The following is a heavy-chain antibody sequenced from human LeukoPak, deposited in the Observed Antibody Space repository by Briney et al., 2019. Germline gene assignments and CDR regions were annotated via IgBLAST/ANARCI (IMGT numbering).Heavy chain of an antibody. D-gene: IGHD3-10*01. Sequence: SETLSLTCTVSGGSISSYYWSWIRQPPGKGLEWIGYIYYSGSTNYNPSLKSRVTISVVTSKNQFSLKLSSVTAADTAVYYCARVGELWPSYYFDYWGQGTLVTVSS. CDR3: ARVGELWPSYYFDY. J-gene: IGHJ4*02. CDR2: IYYSGST. V-gene: IGHV4-59*01. CDR1: GGSISSYY.